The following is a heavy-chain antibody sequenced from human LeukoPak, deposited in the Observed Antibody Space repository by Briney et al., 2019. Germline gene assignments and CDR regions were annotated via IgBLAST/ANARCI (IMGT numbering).Heavy chain of an antibody. Sequence: GESLKISCKGSGYSFTSYWIGWVRQMPGKGLEWMGIIYPGDSDTRYSPSFQGQVTISADKSISTAYLQWSSLKASDTAMYYCARGRLDCSSTSCYSYFDYWGQGTLVTVSS. V-gene: IGHV5-51*01. CDR3: ARGRLDCSSTSCYSYFDY. CDR2: IYPGDSDT. D-gene: IGHD2-2*01. J-gene: IGHJ4*02. CDR1: GYSFTSYW.